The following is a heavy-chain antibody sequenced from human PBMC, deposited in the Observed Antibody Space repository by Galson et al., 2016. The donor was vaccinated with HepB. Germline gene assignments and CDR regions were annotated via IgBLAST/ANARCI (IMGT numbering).Heavy chain of an antibody. V-gene: IGHV4-61*01. J-gene: IGHJ6*02. CDR2: IFSSGST. CDR3: ARAQIEEVLDFRSGFPLPYYYGMEV. D-gene: IGHD3-3*01. Sequence: SETLSLTCTVSGGSVSSGSYYWNWIRQPPGKGLEWIGYIFSSGSTNYNPSLKSRIIISVDRSKNQISLKLSSVTAADTAMYYCARAQIEEVLDFRSGFPLPYYYGMEVWGLGTTVTVSS. CDR1: GGSVSSGSYY.